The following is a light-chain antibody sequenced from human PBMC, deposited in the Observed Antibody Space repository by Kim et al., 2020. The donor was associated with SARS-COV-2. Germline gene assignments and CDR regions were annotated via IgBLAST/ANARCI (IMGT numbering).Light chain of an antibody. CDR1: SSNIGSNT. CDR3: AAWDDRLNGFYV. CDR2: KNN. Sequence: SELTQPPSVSGTPGQRVTISCSGSSSNIGSNTVNWYQQLPGTAPKVLMYKNNQRPSGVPDRFSGSKSGTSASLAISGLQSEDEADYYCAAWDDRLNGFYVFGTGTKVTVL. J-gene: IGLJ1*01. V-gene: IGLV1-44*01.